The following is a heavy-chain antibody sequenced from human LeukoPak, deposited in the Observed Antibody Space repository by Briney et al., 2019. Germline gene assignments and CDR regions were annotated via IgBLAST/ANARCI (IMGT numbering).Heavy chain of an antibody. D-gene: IGHD3-10*01. Sequence: GGSLRLSCAASGFTFSSYAMSWVRQAPGKGLEWVSAISGSGGSTYYADSVKGRFTISRDNSKNTLYLQMNSLRAEDTAVYYCARHSITMVRGVMLGMDVWGQGTTVTVYS. CDR3: ARHSITMVRGVMLGMDV. J-gene: IGHJ6*02. V-gene: IGHV3-23*01. CDR1: GFTFSSYA. CDR2: ISGSGGST.